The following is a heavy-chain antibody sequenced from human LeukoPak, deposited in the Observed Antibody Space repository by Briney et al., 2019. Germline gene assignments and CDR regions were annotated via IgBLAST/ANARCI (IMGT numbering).Heavy chain of an antibody. J-gene: IGHJ3*02. Sequence: GESLKISCKGSGYSFSTYWMHWVRQAPGTGPVWVSRINGDGSSTNYADSMKGRFTISRDNAKNTLYLQMNSLRAEDTAVYYCTRAGMGRRNAFDIWGQGTMVTVSS. V-gene: IGHV3-74*01. CDR1: GYSFSTYW. D-gene: IGHD1-14*01. CDR2: INGDGSST. CDR3: TRAGMGRRNAFDI.